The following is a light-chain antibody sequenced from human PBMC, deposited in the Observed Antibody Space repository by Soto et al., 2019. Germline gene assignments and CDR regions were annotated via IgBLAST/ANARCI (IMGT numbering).Light chain of an antibody. CDR2: DAS. J-gene: IGKJ1*01. CDR3: QQYISHWT. V-gene: IGKV1-5*01. CDR1: QSISRW. Sequence: DIKMTQSPSTLSAKAGDRVTISCRASQSISRWLAWYQQKPGKAPNLLIYDASSLQSGVPSRFSGIGSGTEFTLTISSLQPDDFATYYCQQYISHWTFGQGTKV.